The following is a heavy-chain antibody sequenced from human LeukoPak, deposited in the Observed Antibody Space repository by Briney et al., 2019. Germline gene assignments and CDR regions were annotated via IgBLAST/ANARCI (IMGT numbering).Heavy chain of an antibody. J-gene: IGHJ4*02. CDR1: GFTFSSSA. CDR3: AKSGYNRFDY. CDR2: ISGSGSGGST. D-gene: IGHD5-24*01. V-gene: IGHV3-23*01. Sequence: GGSLRLSCVASGFTFSSSAMSWVRQAPGKGLEWVSSISGSGSGGSTYFAASVKGRFTISRDNSKNTLYLQMNSLRAEDTAVYYCAKSGYNRFDYWGQGTLVTVSS.